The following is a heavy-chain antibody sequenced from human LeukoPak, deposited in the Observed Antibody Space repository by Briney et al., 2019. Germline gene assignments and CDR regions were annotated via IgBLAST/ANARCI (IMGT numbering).Heavy chain of an antibody. V-gene: IGHV3-64*01. Sequence: GGSLRLSCAASGFTFSSYAMHWVRQAPGKGLEYVSAISSNGGSPYCANSVKGRFTISRDNSKNTLYLQMGSLRGEDMAVYYCARDTAAAGTEYFDYWGQGTLVTVSS. CDR1: GFTFSSYA. CDR3: ARDTAAAGTEYFDY. J-gene: IGHJ4*02. CDR2: ISSNGGSP. D-gene: IGHD6-13*01.